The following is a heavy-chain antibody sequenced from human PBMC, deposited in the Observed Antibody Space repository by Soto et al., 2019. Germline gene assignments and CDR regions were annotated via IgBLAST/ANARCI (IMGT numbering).Heavy chain of an antibody. CDR2: INSDGSNI. CDR1: GFTFTNYW. D-gene: IGHD4-17*01. Sequence: EVQLVESGGGLVQPGGSLKLSCAASGFTFTNYWIHWVRQAPGKGLVWVSRINSDGSNINYADFVKGRFTISRDNAKTTVYLQMNSLRADETTVYFCASPATDLYGDYNWGQGALVTVSS. J-gene: IGHJ4*02. V-gene: IGHV3-74*01. CDR3: ASPATDLYGDYN.